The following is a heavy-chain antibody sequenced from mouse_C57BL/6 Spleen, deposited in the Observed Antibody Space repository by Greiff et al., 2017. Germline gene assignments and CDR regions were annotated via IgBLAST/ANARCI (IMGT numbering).Heavy chain of an antibody. CDR2: IWSGGST. V-gene: IGHV2-2*01. D-gene: IGHD4-1*01. Sequence: VKLVESGPGLVQPSQSLSITCTVSGFSLTSYGVHWVRQSPRKGLEWLGVIWSGGSTDYNAAFISRLSISKDNSKSQVFFKMNSLQADDTAIYYCARNALTGTGFDYWGQGTTLTVSS. CDR3: ARNALTGTGFDY. CDR1: GFSLTSYG. J-gene: IGHJ2*01.